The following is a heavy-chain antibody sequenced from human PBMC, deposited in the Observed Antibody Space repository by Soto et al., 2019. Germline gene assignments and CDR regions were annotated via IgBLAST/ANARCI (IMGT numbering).Heavy chain of an antibody. D-gene: IGHD1-26*01. CDR1: GYSISSGYY. J-gene: IGHJ6*02. Sequence: SGTLSLTCAVSGYSISSGYYWGWIRQPPGRGLEWIGNIYYSGSTYYTPALKSRVTLSVDTSKNQFSLNLNSVTAADTAVYYCARGGIPPSGYGIAYAMDVWGQGTTVTVSS. CDR2: IYYSGST. V-gene: IGHV4-38-2*01. CDR3: ARGGIPPSGYGIAYAMDV.